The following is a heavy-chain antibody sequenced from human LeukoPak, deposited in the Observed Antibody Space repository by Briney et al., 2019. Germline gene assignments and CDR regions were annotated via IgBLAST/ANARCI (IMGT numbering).Heavy chain of an antibody. CDR2: IIPILGIA. Sequence: ASVKVSCKASGGTFSSYAISWVRQAPGQGLEWMGRIIPILGIANYAQKFQGRVTITADKSTSTAYMELSSLRSEDTAVYYCASLGASSNFDYWGQGTLVTVSS. J-gene: IGHJ4*02. CDR3: ASLGASSNFDY. CDR1: GGTFSSYA. V-gene: IGHV1-69*04. D-gene: IGHD2/OR15-2a*01.